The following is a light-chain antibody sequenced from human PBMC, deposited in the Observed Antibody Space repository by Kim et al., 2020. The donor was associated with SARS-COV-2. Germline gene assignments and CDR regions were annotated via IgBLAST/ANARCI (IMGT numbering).Light chain of an antibody. J-gene: IGKJ1*01. CDR2: AAS. CDR1: QDLANS. Sequence: ASIGDRVTIPCRASQDLANSLAWYQQKPGKVPQVLIYAASTLQSGVPSRFSGSGSGTEFTHTIGSLQTEDVATYYCQKYNSAPWAFGPGTKVDI. V-gene: IGKV1-27*01. CDR3: QKYNSAPWA.